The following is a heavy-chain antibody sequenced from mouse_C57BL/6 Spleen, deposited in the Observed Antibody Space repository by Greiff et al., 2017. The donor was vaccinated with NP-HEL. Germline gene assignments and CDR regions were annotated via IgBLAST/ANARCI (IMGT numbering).Heavy chain of an antibody. Sequence: QVQLQQSGAELVRPGASVTLSCKASGYTFTDYEMHWVKQTPVHGLEWIGAIDPETGGTAYNQKFKGKAILTADKSSSTAYMELRSLTSEDSAVYYCDYSNYGGPFAYWGQGTLVTVSA. V-gene: IGHV1-15*01. D-gene: IGHD2-5*01. CDR3: DYSNYGGPFAY. CDR2: IDPETGGT. J-gene: IGHJ3*01. CDR1: GYTFTDYE.